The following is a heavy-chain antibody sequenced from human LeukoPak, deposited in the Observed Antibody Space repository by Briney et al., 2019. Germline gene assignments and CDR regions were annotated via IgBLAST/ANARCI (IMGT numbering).Heavy chain of an antibody. D-gene: IGHD3-16*01. CDR2: ISSSSSYI. CDR3: ARGGGAFGI. CDR1: GFTFSSYS. J-gene: IGHJ3*02. Sequence: GGSLRLSCAASGFTFSSYSMNWVRQAPGKGLEWVSSISSSSSYIYYADSVKGRLTISRDNAQNSLSLQMNSLRTEDTAVYYCARGGGAFGIWGQGTMVTVSS. V-gene: IGHV3-21*01.